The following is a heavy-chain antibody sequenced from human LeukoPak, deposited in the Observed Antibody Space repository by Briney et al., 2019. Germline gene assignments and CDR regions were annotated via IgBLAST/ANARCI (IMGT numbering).Heavy chain of an antibody. D-gene: IGHD2-2*01. CDR2: ISSSGTTI. V-gene: IGHV3-48*03. Sequence: GGSLRLCCAASGFTFSSYEMNWVRQAPGKGLQWVSDISSSGTTIYYADSVKGRFTISRDNAKNSLYLQMNSLRAEDTAVYYCARKYCSTTSCLFDNWGQGTLVTVSS. CDR3: ARKYCSTTSCLFDN. J-gene: IGHJ4*02. CDR1: GFTFSSYE.